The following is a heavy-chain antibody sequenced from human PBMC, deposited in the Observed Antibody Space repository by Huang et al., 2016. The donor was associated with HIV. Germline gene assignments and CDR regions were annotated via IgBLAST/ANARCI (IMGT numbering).Heavy chain of an antibody. Sequence: QVQLVQSGAEVRKPGSSVKVSCKPSGGTFSSYAINWVRQAPGQGLEWMGGIIPIFGSANSAQKFQDRVTITADEATRTAYMELSRLRSEDTAVYYCARDPEPYDSSGYFVSYFDYWGQGTLVTVSS. CDR1: GGTFSSYA. V-gene: IGHV1-69*19. CDR3: ARDPEPYDSSGYFVSYFDY. D-gene: IGHD3-22*01. J-gene: IGHJ4*02. CDR2: IIPIFGSA.